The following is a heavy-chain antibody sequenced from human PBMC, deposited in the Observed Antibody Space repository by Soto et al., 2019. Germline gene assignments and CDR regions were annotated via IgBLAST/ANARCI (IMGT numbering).Heavy chain of an antibody. CDR3: AREYRVWSGSNWFDP. CDR1: GYTFTSYG. J-gene: IGHJ5*02. V-gene: IGHV1-18*04. D-gene: IGHD3-3*01. Sequence: ASVKVSCKASGYTFTSYGISWVRQAPGQGLEWMGWISAYKVNTNYAQKLQGRVTMTTDTSTSTAYMELRSLRSDDTAVYYCAREYRVWSGSNWFDPWGQGTLDTVS. CDR2: ISAYKVNT.